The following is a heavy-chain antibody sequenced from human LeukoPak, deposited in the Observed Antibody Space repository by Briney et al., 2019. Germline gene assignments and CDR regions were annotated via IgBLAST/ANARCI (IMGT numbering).Heavy chain of an antibody. J-gene: IGHJ4*02. V-gene: IGHV3-23*01. CDR3: ARGLGYCTSTTCLLPFDY. D-gene: IGHD2-2*01. CDR1: GFTFNNYA. CDR2: ISGSGDST. Sequence: HPGGSLRLSCAASGFTFNNYAMSWVRQAPGKGLQWVSFISGSGDSTNYADSVKGRFTISRDNSKNTLYLEMNSLRAEDTAVYYCARGLGYCTSTTCLLPFDYWGQGTLVTVSS.